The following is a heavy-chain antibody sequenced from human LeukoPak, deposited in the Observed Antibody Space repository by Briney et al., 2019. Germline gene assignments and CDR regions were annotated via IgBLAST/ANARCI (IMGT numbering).Heavy chain of an antibody. CDR1: GGSVSSSSYY. CDR2: FHYSGST. V-gene: IGHV4-39*01. J-gene: IGHJ4*02. D-gene: IGHD2-21*02. CDR3: ASLVVVVVTASEIDY. Sequence: SETLSLTCSVSGGSVSSSSYYWGWVRQPPGKGLEWIGSFHYSGSTYYNPSLKSRVTISGDTSKNQFSLKLRSVTAADTAVYYCASLVVVVVTASEIDYWGQGTLVTVSS.